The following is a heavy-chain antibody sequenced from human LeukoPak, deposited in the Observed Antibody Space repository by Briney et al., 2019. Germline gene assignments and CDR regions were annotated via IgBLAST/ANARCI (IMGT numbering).Heavy chain of an antibody. CDR1: GFTFSSYA. CDR3: ARGVGATNHFDY. D-gene: IGHD1-26*01. CDR2: ISYDGSNK. V-gene: IGHV3-30-3*01. Sequence: GGSLRLSCAASGFTFSSYAMHWVRQAPGKGLEWVAVISYDGSNKYYADSVKGRFTISRDNSKNTLYLQMNSLRAEDTAVYYCARGVGATNHFDYGGQGTLVTVSS. J-gene: IGHJ4*02.